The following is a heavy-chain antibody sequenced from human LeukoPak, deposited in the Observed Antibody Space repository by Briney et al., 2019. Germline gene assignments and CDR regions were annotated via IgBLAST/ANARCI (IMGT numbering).Heavy chain of an antibody. CDR1: GYSISSGYY. J-gene: IGHJ4*02. Sequence: SEALSLTCTVSGYSISSGYYWGWIRQPPGKGLEWIGGIYHSGSTNYNPSLKSRVTISVDTSKSQFSLKLSSVTAADTAVYYCARHQRWLQRYDYWGQGTLVTVSS. CDR3: ARHQRWLQRYDY. CDR2: IYHSGST. D-gene: IGHD5-24*01. V-gene: IGHV4-38-2*02.